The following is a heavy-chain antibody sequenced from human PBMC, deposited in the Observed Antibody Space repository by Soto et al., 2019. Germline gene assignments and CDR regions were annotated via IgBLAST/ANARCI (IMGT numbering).Heavy chain of an antibody. D-gene: IGHD3-16*01. Sequence: EVQLVESGGGLVQPGGSLRLSCAASGFTFSSYSMNWVRQAPGKGLEWVSYISSSSSTIYYADSVKGRFTISRDNAKNSLYLQMNCLRAEDSAVYYCARGRPYDYLRYYDYWCQGPLVAVSS. V-gene: IGHV3-48*01. CDR2: ISSSSSTI. CDR3: ARGRPYDYLRYYDY. CDR1: GFTFSSYS. J-gene: IGHJ4*02.